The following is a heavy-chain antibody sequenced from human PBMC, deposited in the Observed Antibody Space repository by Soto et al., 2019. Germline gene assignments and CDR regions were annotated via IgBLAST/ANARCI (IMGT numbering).Heavy chain of an antibody. Sequence: GGSLRLSCAASVFSVSSDYMSWVRQAPGKGLEWVSLIYSGGDTYYADSVKGRFTISRDISSNTIYLHMTSLRADDTAIYYCTRAGSDPGNFYISNYYAMDVWGRGTTVTV. CDR1: VFSVSSDY. CDR2: IYSGGDT. D-gene: IGHD3-10*01. CDR3: TRAGSDPGNFYISNYYAMDV. J-gene: IGHJ6*02. V-gene: IGHV3-53*01.